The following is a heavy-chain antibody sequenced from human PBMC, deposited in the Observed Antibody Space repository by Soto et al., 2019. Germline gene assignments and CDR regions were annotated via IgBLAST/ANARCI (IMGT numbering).Heavy chain of an antibody. CDR2: ISSSSSYI. V-gene: IGHV3-21*01. CDR3: ARDSSNATYYYDSSGYMGYYGMDV. J-gene: IGHJ6*02. CDR1: AFTFRSYN. D-gene: IGHD3-22*01. Sequence: PGGSLRLSFAGSAFTFRSYNMNLVRQAQGKGLEWVSSISSSSSYIYYADSVKGRFTISRDNAKNSLYLQMNSLRAEDTAVYYCARDSSNATYYYDSSGYMGYYGMDVWGQATTVTVSS.